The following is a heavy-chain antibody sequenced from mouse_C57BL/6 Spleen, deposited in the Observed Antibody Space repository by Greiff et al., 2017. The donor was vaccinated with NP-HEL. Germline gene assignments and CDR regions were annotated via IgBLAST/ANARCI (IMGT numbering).Heavy chain of an antibody. CDR3: ARIYYYGSSYSYYFDY. J-gene: IGHJ2*01. CDR2: IYPRSGNT. CDR1: GYTFTSYG. Sequence: VQLQQSGAELARPGASVKLSCKASGYTFTSYGISWVKQRTGQGLEWIGEIYPRSGNTYYNEKLKGKATLTADKSSSTAYMELRSLTSEDSAVYFCARIYYYGSSYSYYFDYWGQGTTLTVSS. V-gene: IGHV1-81*01. D-gene: IGHD1-1*01.